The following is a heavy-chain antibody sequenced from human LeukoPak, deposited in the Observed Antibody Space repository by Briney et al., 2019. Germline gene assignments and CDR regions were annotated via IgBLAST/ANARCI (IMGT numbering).Heavy chain of an antibody. V-gene: IGHV3-30*02. CDR1: GLPSNVYA. CDR2: LRFDGSTE. J-gene: IGHJ4*02. CDR3: AKDRGDFPPYFDY. Sequence: GGSLSPSCAGSGLPSNVYAMHWVGRAQGRGRGWGAVLRFDGSTEKYADSVKGRFTISRDKSKNTLYLQMNSLRPEDTAVYYCAKDRGDFPPYFDYWGQGTLVTVSS. D-gene: IGHD2-21*02.